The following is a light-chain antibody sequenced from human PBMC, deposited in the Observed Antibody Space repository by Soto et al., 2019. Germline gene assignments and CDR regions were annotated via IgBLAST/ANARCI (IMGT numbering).Light chain of an antibody. CDR1: HSVFTN. CDR2: GAS. Sequence: EIVMTQSPATLFVSPGERVTLSCRARHSVFTNLAWYQHKPGQAPRLLIYGASTRAAGIPARFSGSGSGTGFTLTISSLQSEDFAFYYCQQYNDWPLPTFGGGTKVEIK. V-gene: IGKV3-15*01. CDR3: QQYNDWPLPT. J-gene: IGKJ4*01.